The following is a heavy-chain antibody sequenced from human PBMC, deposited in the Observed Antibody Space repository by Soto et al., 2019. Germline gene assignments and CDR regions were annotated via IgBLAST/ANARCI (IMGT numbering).Heavy chain of an antibody. CDR2: ISGSGGIT. Sequence: EVQLLESGGGSVQPGGSLRLSCVASGHTFQNYAMTWVRQAPGKGLEWVSGISGSGGITYYADSVRGRFTISRDDSKNTLYLQMSSLRAEDTAVYYCAKVSRGIGVVLAAVNWGQGTLVTVSS. D-gene: IGHD2-2*01. V-gene: IGHV3-23*01. CDR3: AKVSRGIGVVLAAVN. J-gene: IGHJ4*02. CDR1: GHTFQNYA.